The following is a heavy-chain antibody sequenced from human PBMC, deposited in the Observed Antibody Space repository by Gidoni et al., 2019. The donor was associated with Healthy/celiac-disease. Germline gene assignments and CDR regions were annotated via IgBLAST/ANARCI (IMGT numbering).Heavy chain of an antibody. CDR1: GYTFTSYY. J-gene: IGHJ5*02. CDR3: ARGYCSGGSCYLNWFDP. D-gene: IGHD2-15*01. CDR2: INPSGGST. Sequence: QVQLVQSGAEVKKPGASVKVSCKASGYTFTSYYMHWVRQAPGQGLEWMGIINPSGGSTSYAQKFQGRVTMTRDTSTSTVYMELSSLRSEDTAVYYCARGYCSGGSCYLNWFDPWGQGTLVTVSS. V-gene: IGHV1-46*01.